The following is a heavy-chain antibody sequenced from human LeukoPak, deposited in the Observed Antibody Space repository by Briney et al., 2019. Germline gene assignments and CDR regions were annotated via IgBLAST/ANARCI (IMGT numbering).Heavy chain of an antibody. Sequence: AGGSLRLSCAASGFTFSDYYMSWIRQAPGKGLEWVSYISSSGSTIYYADSVKGRFTISRDYAKNSLYLQMNSLRAEDTAVYYCARGGGDCTNGVCYNYWYFDLWGRGTLVTVSS. CDR3: ARGGGDCTNGVCYNYWYFDL. V-gene: IGHV3-11*01. J-gene: IGHJ2*01. D-gene: IGHD2-8*01. CDR2: ISSSGSTI. CDR1: GFTFSDYY.